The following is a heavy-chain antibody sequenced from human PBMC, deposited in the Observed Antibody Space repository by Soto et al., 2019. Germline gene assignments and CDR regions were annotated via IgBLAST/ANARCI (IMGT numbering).Heavy chain of an antibody. V-gene: IGHV3-21*01. CDR3: ARDRFSGSRLLGFDP. Sequence: PGGSLRLSCAASGFTFSSYSMNWVRQAPGKGLEWVSSISSSSSYIYYADSVKGRFTISRDNAKNSLYLQMNSLRAEDTAVYYCARDRFSGSRLLGFDPWGQGTLVTVSS. CDR1: GFTFSSYS. D-gene: IGHD2-15*01. CDR2: ISSSSSYI. J-gene: IGHJ5*02.